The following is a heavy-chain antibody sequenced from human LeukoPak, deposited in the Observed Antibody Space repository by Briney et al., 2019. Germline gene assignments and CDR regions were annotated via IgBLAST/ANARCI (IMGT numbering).Heavy chain of an antibody. V-gene: IGHV3-23*01. D-gene: IGHD1-26*01. J-gene: IGHJ3*02. CDR3: AKDPVGAHGFDAFDI. Sequence: GGSLRLSCAASGFTFSSYAMSWVRQAPGKGLEWVSTISGSGGSTYYADSVKGRFTISRDNSKNTLYLQMNSLRAEDTAVYYCAKDPVGAHGFDAFDIWGQGTMVTVSS. CDR1: GFTFSSYA. CDR2: ISGSGGST.